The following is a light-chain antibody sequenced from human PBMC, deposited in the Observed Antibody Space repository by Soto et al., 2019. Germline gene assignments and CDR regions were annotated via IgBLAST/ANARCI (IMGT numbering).Light chain of an antibody. CDR3: QPYDSSLSGYV. Sequence: QSVLTQPPSVSRAPGQRVTISCTGSSSNIGAGYDVHWYQQLPGTAPKLLIYGNSNRPSGVPDRFSGSKSGTSASLAITGLQAEDQADYYCQPYDSSLSGYVFGTGTKVTVL. J-gene: IGLJ1*01. CDR1: SSNIGAGYD. CDR2: GNS. V-gene: IGLV1-40*01.